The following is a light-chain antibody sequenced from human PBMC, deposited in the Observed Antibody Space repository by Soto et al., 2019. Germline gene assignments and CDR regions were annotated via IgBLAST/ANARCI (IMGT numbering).Light chain of an antibody. CDR2: DAS. CDR1: QSVGSY. CDR3: QQRSDWPST. Sequence: EIVLTQSPATLSLSPGDRATLSCRASQSVGSYLGWYQQRPGQAPRLLIYDASNRATGIPARFSGSGSGTDFTLTFSSLEPEDFAVYYSQQRSDWPSTFGGGTKVEIK. J-gene: IGKJ4*01. V-gene: IGKV3-11*01.